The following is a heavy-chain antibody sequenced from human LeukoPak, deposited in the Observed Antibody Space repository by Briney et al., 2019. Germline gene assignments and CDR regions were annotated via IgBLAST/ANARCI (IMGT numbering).Heavy chain of an antibody. CDR2: ISNTGSTI. J-gene: IGHJ4*02. D-gene: IGHD6-6*01. CDR3: ARGPYTSSNYFDY. V-gene: IGHV3-48*01. Sequence: GGSLRLSCAASGFTFSSYSMNWVRQAPGKGLGWVSYISNTGSTIYYADSVRGRFTISRDNAKNSLYLQMNSLRAEDTAVYYCARGPYTSSNYFDYWGQGTLVTVSS. CDR1: GFTFSSYS.